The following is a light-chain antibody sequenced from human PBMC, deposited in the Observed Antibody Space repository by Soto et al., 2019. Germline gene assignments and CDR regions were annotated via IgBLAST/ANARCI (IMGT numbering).Light chain of an antibody. J-gene: IGKJ1*01. CDR1: QSVSDY. Sequence: EVVLTQSPASLSLSPGDRATLSCRADQSVSDYLAWYQQKPGQPPRLLFFDASSRATGVPHRFSAGGSGTDFTLTISRLEPEDFAVYYCQQYGSSGTFGQGTKVDIK. CDR2: DAS. CDR3: QQYGSSGT. V-gene: IGKV3-20*01.